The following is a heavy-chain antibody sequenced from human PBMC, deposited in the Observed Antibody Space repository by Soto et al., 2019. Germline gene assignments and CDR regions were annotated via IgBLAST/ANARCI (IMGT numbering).Heavy chain of an antibody. D-gene: IGHD6-25*01. CDR2: IIPMFDTA. V-gene: IGHV1-69*01. J-gene: IGHJ4*02. CDR1: GDTLSNSP. Sequence: QVLLVQSGPEVKKPGSSVKVSCKASGDTLSNSPITWVRQAPGPGLEWMGGIIPMFDTATYAQKFQGRVTITADDSTMTGYMELRSLTSEDTAVYFCARVGFCSKITCHSGDDLDSWGQGTLVTVSS. CDR3: ARVGFCSKITCHSGDDLDS.